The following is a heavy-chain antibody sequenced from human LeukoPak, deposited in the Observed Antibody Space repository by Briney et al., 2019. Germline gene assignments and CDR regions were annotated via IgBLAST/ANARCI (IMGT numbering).Heavy chain of an antibody. CDR1: GFTFSGYG. J-gene: IGHJ6*02. D-gene: IGHD3-9*01. Sequence: GRSLRLSCAASGFTFSGYGMHWVRQAPGKGLEWVAVISYDGSNKYNADSVKGRFTISGDNSQNTLYLQMNSLRAEDTAVYYCAKDSTKLRYFDWLPPLYGMDVWGQGTTVTVSS. V-gene: IGHV3-30*18. CDR2: ISYDGSNK. CDR3: AKDSTKLRYFDWLPPLYGMDV.